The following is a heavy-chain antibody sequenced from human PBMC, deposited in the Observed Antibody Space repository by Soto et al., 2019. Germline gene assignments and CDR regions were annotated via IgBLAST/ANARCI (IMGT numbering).Heavy chain of an antibody. Sequence: QLQLQESGPGLVKPSETLSLTCTVSGGSISSSSYYWGWIRQPPGKGLEWIGSIYYSGSTYYNPSLKSRVTISVDTSKNQFSLKLSSVTAADTAVYYCARQWLVPVFDYWGQGTLVTVSS. CDR1: GGSISSSSYY. J-gene: IGHJ4*02. CDR3: ARQWLVPVFDY. D-gene: IGHD6-19*01. CDR2: IYYSGST. V-gene: IGHV4-39*01.